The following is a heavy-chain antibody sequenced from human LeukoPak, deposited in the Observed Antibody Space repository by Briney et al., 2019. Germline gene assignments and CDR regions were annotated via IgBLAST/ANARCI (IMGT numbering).Heavy chain of an antibody. CDR2: IKEDGSDK. D-gene: IGHD3-10*01. CDR3: ARVLWFGGIYYFDY. J-gene: IGHJ4*02. CDR1: GFSFRSFW. Sequence: GGSLRLSCAASGFSFRSFWMSWVRQAPGKGLEWVASIKEDGSDKYYVESVKGRFTISRENARNSLYLQMNNLRAEDTAVYYCARVLWFGGIYYFDYWGQGTLVTVSS. V-gene: IGHV3-7*04.